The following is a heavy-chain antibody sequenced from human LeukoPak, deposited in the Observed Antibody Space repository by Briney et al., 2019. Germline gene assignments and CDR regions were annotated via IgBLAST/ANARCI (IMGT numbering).Heavy chain of an antibody. CDR3: ARRVDYGDYYDY. CDR1: GYTFTGYY. Sequence: ASVKVSCKASGYTFTGYYMHWVRQAPGQGLEWVGWINPKNGGSNYAQKFQGRVTMTRDRSISTAYMELSRLTSDDTAVYYCARRVDYGDYYDYWGQGTLVTVSS. V-gene: IGHV1-2*02. CDR2: INPKNGGS. J-gene: IGHJ4*02. D-gene: IGHD4-17*01.